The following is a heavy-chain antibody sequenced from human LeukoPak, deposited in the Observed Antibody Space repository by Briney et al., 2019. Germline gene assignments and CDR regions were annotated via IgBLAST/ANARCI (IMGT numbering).Heavy chain of an antibody. CDR3: ARSKVSGSPTYYYYYGMDV. D-gene: IGHD2-15*01. Sequence: SVKVSCKASGGTFSSYAISWVRQAPGQGLEWMGRIIPILGIANYAQKFQGRVTITADRSTGTAYMELSSLRSEDTAVYYCARSKVSGSPTYYYYYGMDVWGQGTTVTVSS. J-gene: IGHJ6*02. CDR1: GGTFSSYA. V-gene: IGHV1-69*04. CDR2: IIPILGIA.